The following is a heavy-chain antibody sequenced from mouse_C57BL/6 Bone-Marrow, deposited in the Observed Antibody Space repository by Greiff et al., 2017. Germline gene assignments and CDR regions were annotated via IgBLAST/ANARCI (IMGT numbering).Heavy chain of an antibody. Sequence: EVQLVESGGGLVQTKGSLKLSCAASGFSFNTYAMNWVRQAPGKGLEWVARIRSKSNNYATYYADSVKDRFTISRDDSESMLYLQMNNLKTEDTAMYYCVRQGWDGTYWGQGTLVTVSA. CDR3: VRQGWDGTY. CDR2: IRSKSNNYAT. D-gene: IGHD4-1*01. J-gene: IGHJ3*01. V-gene: IGHV10-1*01. CDR1: GFSFNTYA.